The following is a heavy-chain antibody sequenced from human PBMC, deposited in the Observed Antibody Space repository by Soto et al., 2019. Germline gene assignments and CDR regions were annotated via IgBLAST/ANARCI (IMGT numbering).Heavy chain of an antibody. V-gene: IGHV3-33*01. CDR1: GFTFSSYG. J-gene: IGHJ1*01. Sequence: PGGSLRLSCAASGFTFSSYGMHWVRQAPGKGLEWVAVIWYDGSNKYYADSVKGRFTISRDNSKNTLYLQMNSLRAEDTAVYYCAREYSSSWSPVEHWGQGTLVTVSS. D-gene: IGHD6-13*01. CDR3: AREYSSSWSPVEH. CDR2: IWYDGSNK.